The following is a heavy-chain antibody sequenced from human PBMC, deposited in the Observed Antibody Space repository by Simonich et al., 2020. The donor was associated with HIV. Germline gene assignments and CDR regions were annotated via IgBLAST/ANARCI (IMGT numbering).Heavy chain of an antibody. D-gene: IGHD3-3*01. Sequence: QVQLQQWGAGLLKPSETLSLTCAVFGGSFSGYYWSWIRQPPGKGLEWIGEINHSGITHYKSSLHSRATISVDKSNNQFSLKLSSVTAADTAIYYCARRDRELILYFDYWGQGNLVTVSS. J-gene: IGHJ4*02. CDR2: INHSGIT. CDR3: ARRDRELILYFDY. V-gene: IGHV4-34*01. CDR1: GGSFSGYY.